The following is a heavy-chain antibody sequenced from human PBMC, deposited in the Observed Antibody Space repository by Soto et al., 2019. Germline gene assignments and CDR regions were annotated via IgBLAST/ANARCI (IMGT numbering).Heavy chain of an antibody. CDR3: ARDNRSSGYYHYAMDV. J-gene: IGHJ6*02. CDR2: INAGNGDT. V-gene: IGHV1-3*01. CDR1: GYTFSNYA. Sequence: ASVKVSCKASGYTFSNYAIHWVRQAPGQSLEWMAWINAGNGDTKYSQNFQGRVTITRDTSASTAYMDLSSLRPEDTAVYYCARDNRSSGYYHYAMDVWGQGTTVTVSS. D-gene: IGHD3-9*01.